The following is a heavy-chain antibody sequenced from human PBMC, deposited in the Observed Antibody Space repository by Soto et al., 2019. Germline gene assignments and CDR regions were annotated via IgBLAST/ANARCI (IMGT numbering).Heavy chain of an antibody. J-gene: IGHJ4*02. CDR1: GGSFSGFF. CDR3: ARAAVAAGGPFDK. V-gene: IGHV4-34*01. D-gene: IGHD2-15*01. CDR2: VNHGGST. Sequence: SETLSLTCAFSGGSFSGFFWGCIRQPPGKGLEWIGEVNHGGSTNYNPSLKSRVTISSDTSKNHFSLTLRSVTAADTAVYYCARAAVAAGGPFDKWGQGALVTV.